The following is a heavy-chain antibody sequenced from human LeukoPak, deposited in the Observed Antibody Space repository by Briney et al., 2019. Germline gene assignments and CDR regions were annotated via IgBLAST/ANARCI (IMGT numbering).Heavy chain of an antibody. V-gene: IGHV4-39*01. Sequence: SETLSLTCTVSGGSISSSSYYWGWIRQPPGKGLEWIGSIYYSGSTYYNPSLKSRVTISVDTSKNQFSLKLSSVTAADTAVYYCARLWSYYYDSSGYWYWGQGTPVTVSS. J-gene: IGHJ4*02. CDR1: GGSISSSSYY. CDR3: ARLWSYYYDSSGYWY. D-gene: IGHD3-22*01. CDR2: IYYSGST.